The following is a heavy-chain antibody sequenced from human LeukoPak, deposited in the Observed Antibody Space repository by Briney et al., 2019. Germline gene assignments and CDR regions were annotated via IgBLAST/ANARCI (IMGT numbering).Heavy chain of an antibody. CDR2: ISTNSYYT. Sequence: GGSLRLSCAASGFTFSSYAMSWVRQAPGKGLEWLSYISTNSYYTNYADSVKGRFTVSRDNAKNSLYLQMSSLRAEDTAVYYCARGDGGNSAFDYWGQGTLVTVSS. D-gene: IGHD4-23*01. J-gene: IGHJ4*02. CDR1: GFTFSSYA. V-gene: IGHV3-11*05. CDR3: ARGDGGNSAFDY.